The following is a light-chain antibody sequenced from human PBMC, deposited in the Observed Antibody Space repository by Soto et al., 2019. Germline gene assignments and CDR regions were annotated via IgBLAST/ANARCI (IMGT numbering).Light chain of an antibody. CDR3: QQYNSYSFT. CDR1: QSISSW. Sequence: DIQMTQSPSTLSASVGDRVTITCRASQSISSWLAWYQQKPGKAPKLLIYKASSLESGVPSRFSGSGSGTEFTLTISSLQPDEFATYYCQQYNSYSFTFGGGTKVDIK. CDR2: KAS. J-gene: IGKJ4*01. V-gene: IGKV1-5*03.